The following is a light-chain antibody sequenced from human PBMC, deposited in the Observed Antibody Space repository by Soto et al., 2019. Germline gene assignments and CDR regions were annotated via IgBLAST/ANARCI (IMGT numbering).Light chain of an antibody. CDR3: QQYNNWPPYT. V-gene: IGKV3-15*01. CDR2: GAS. J-gene: IGKJ2*01. CDR1: QSVSSN. Sequence: EIVMTQSPATLSVSPGERATLSCRASQSVSSNLAWYQQKPDQAPRLLIYGASTRATGIPARFSGSGSGTEFTPTISSLQSEDFAVYYCQQYNNWPPYTFGQGTKLEIK.